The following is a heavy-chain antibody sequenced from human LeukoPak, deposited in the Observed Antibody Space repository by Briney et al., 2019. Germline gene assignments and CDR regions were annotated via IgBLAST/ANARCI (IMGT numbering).Heavy chain of an antibody. D-gene: IGHD2-21*01. CDR3: AKQPYNYYYLDV. CDR2: IVGDSSKT. J-gene: IGHJ6*03. CDR1: GLTFHDYA. V-gene: IGHV3-23*01. Sequence: GGSLRLSCAICGLTFHDYAMTWVRQAPGKGLEWVSTIVGDSSKTYYADSVKGRFTISRDNSNYMLFLHMNNLRAEDTAIYYCAKQPYNYYYLDVWGKGTTVTVSS.